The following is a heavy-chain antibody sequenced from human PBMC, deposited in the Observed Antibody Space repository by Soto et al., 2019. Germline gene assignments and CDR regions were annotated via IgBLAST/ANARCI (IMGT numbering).Heavy chain of an antibody. CDR3: SKEKGVPAYFDS. J-gene: IGHJ4*02. CDR2: ISYDGSNK. CDR1: GFTFSNYG. V-gene: IGHV3-30*18. D-gene: IGHD1-1*01. Sequence: GGSLRLSCVASGFTFSNYGMHWVRQAPGKGLEWVAVISYDGSNKYYADSVKGRFTISRDNSKNTLYLQMNSLRAEDTAVYYCSKEKGVPAYFDSWGQGTLVTVSS.